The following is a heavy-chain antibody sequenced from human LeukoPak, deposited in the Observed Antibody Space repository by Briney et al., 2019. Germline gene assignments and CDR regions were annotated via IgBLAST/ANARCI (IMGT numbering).Heavy chain of an antibody. CDR3: ARGHFWSGYSWFDP. D-gene: IGHD3-3*02. V-gene: IGHV3-7*01. CDR1: GFTFSSYW. CDR2: IKQDGSGK. Sequence: GGSLRLSCAASGFTFSSYWMSWVRQAPGKGLEWVANIKQDGSGKYYVDSVKGRFTISRDNAKNSLYLQMNSLRAEDTAVYYCARGHFWSGYSWFDPWGQGTLVTVSS. J-gene: IGHJ5*02.